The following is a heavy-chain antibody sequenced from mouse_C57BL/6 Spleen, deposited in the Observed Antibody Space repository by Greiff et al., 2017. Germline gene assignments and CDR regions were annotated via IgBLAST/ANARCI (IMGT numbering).Heavy chain of an antibody. D-gene: IGHD2-13*01. J-gene: IGHJ3*01. CDR1: GYTFTSYW. CDR2: IHPNSGST. CDR3: ARGDYSQGFAY. V-gene: IGHV1-64*01. Sequence: QVQLQQSGAELVKPGASVKLSCKASGYTFTSYWMHWVKQRPGQGLEWIGMIHPNSGSTNYNEKFKSKATLTVDKSSSTAYMQLSSLTSEDSAVYYCARGDYSQGFAYWGQGTLVTVSA.